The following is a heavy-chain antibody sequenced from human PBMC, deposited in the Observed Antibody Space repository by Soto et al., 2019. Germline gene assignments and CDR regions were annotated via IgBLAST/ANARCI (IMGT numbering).Heavy chain of an antibody. D-gene: IGHD6-13*01. V-gene: IGHV6-1*01. Sequence: KQSQTSLTCAISWDSVSSNSAAWNWIRQSPSRGLEWLGRTYYRSKWYSDYAVSVKSRITINPDTSKNQFSLQLNSVTPEDTAVYYCARGRGIAAAGINYFDYWGQGTLVTVSS. J-gene: IGHJ4*02. CDR3: ARGRGIAAAGINYFDY. CDR2: TYYRSKWYS. CDR1: WDSVSSNSAA.